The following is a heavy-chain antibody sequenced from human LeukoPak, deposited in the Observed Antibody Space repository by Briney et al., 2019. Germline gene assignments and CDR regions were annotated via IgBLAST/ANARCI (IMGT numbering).Heavy chain of an antibody. CDR3: AMGPYGDSTEDI. CDR1: GYTFSSYY. Sequence: ASVNVSCKASGYTFSSYYMHWVRQAPGQGLEWVGIINPTGGRTRYAQKLQGRGTMTWDTSTSTVNTELSILGSEDAAGYYCAMGPYGDSTEDICGEGAIGTVSS. D-gene: IGHD4-17*01. CDR2: INPTGGRT. V-gene: IGHV1-46*04. J-gene: IGHJ3*02.